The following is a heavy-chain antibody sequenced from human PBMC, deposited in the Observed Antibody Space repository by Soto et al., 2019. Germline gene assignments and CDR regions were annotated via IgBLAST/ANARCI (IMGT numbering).Heavy chain of an antibody. CDR1: GFSLSTSGMC. Sequence: SGPTLVNPTQTLTLTCTFSGFSLSTSGMCVSWIRQPPGKALEWLALIDWDDDKYYSTSLKTRLTISKDTSKNQVVLTMTNMDPVDTATYYCARMTHYYDSSGYYLATYGMDVWGQGTTVTVSS. D-gene: IGHD3-22*01. J-gene: IGHJ6*02. CDR2: IDWDDDK. CDR3: ARMTHYYDSSGYYLATYGMDV. V-gene: IGHV2-70*01.